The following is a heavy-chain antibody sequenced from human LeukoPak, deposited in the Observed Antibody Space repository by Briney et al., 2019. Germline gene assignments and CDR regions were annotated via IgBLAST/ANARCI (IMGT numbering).Heavy chain of an antibody. V-gene: IGHV1-69*04. D-gene: IGHD5-24*01. J-gene: IGHJ6*02. CDR3: ARVREAYGMDV. CDR1: GGTFSSYA. CDR2: IIPILGIA. Sequence: GSSVQVSCKASGGTFSSYAISWVRQAPGQGLEWMGRIIPILGIANYAQKFQGRVTITADKSTSTAYMELSSLRSEDTAVYYCARVREAYGMDVWGQGTTVTVSS.